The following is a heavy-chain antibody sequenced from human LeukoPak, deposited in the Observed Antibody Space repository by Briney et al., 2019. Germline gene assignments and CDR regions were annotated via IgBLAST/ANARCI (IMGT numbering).Heavy chain of an antibody. D-gene: IGHD3-22*01. Sequence: GGSLRLSCAASGFTFSSYAMSWVRQAPGKGLEWVSVIGGSGGNTNYADSVRGRFTVSRDNTKNTVYLQMNSLRAEDTAVYYCAKNYYDNSAQGWASFDYWGQGTLVIVSS. CDR3: AKNYYDNSAQGWASFDY. CDR2: IGGSGGNT. J-gene: IGHJ4*02. V-gene: IGHV3-23*01. CDR1: GFTFSSYA.